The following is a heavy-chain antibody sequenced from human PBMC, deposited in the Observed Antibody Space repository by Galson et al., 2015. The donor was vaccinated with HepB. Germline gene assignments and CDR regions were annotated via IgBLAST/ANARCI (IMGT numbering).Heavy chain of an antibody. D-gene: IGHD6-13*01. V-gene: IGHV3-30-3*01. J-gene: IGHJ4*02. CDR1: GSTFSRYP. CDR2: ISYEGSNK. Sequence: SLRLSCAASGSTFSRYPMHWVRQSPGKGLEWVAVISYEGSNKFYADSVKGRFTISRDNSKNTLYLQMNSLRGEDTAVYYCARNSGTRGSWHQSYFDYWGQGTLVTVSS. CDR3: ARNSGTRGSWHQSYFDY.